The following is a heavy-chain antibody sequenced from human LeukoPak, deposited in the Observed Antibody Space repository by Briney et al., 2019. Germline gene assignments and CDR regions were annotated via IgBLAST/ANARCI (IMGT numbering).Heavy chain of an antibody. V-gene: IGHV4-59*01. CDR1: GGSISSYY. CDR2: IYYSGST. J-gene: IGHJ5*02. Sequence: SETLSLTCTVSGGSISSYYWSWVRQPPGKGLEWSGHIYYSGSTTYNPSLKSRVTISVETSKNQFSLKRSSVTAADTAVYYCARGYNDFWSGYWMIGHWFDPWGQGTLVTVSS. CDR3: ARGYNDFWSGYWMIGHWFDP. D-gene: IGHD3-3*01.